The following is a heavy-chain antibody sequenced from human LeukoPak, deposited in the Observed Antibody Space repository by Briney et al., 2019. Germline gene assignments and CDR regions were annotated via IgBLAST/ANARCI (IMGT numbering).Heavy chain of an antibody. CDR1: GYTFTGYY. CDR3: ARDHMVRGVIRD. Sequence: ASVKVSCKASGYTFTGYYMHWVRQAPGQGLEWMGWINPNSGGTNYAQKFQGRATMTRDTSTSTVYMELSSLRSEDTAVYYCARDHMVRGVIRDWGQGTLVTVSS. D-gene: IGHD3-10*01. V-gene: IGHV1-2*02. J-gene: IGHJ4*02. CDR2: INPNSGGT.